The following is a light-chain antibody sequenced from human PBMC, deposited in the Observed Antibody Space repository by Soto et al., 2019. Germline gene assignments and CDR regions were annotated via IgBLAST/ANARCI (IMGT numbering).Light chain of an antibody. CDR3: QQSYSMPLT. Sequence: DFQMTQSPSSLSASVGDRVTITGRASQSISNYLNWYQQKPGKAPKLLIYAASTLQSGVPARFSGSGSGTDFTLTISSLQPEDFATYHCQQSYSMPLTFGGGTKVEIK. J-gene: IGKJ4*01. CDR1: QSISNY. CDR2: AAS. V-gene: IGKV1-39*01.